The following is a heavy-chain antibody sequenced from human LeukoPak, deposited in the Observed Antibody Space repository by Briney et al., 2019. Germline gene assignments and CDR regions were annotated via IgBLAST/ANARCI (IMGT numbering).Heavy chain of an antibody. V-gene: IGHV4-59*08. J-gene: IGHJ3*02. CDR3: ARSPGGSGTRAFDI. CDR2: IYYSGST. CDR1: GGSISTYY. D-gene: IGHD3-10*01. Sequence: SETLSLTCTVSGGSISTYYWSWIRQPPGKGLEWIGYIYYSGSTNYNPSLNSRVTISVDTSKNQFSLELSSVTAADTAVYYCARSPGGSGTRAFDIWGQGTMVTVSS.